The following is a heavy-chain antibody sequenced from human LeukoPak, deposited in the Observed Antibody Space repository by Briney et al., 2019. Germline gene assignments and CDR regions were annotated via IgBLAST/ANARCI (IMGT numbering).Heavy chain of an antibody. CDR1: GGSISSYY. V-gene: IGHV4-59*08. J-gene: IGHJ6*02. CDR2: IYYSGST. CDR3: ARLKDSGWYGHYGMDV. D-gene: IGHD6-19*01. Sequence: PSETLSLTCTVSGGSISSYYWSWIRQPPGKGLEWTGYIYYSGSTNYNPSLKSRVTISVDTSKNQFSLKLSSVTAADTAVYYCARLKDSGWYGHYGMDVWGQGTTVTVSS.